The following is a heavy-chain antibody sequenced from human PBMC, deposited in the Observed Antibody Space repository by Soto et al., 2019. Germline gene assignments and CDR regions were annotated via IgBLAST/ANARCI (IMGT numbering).Heavy chain of an antibody. V-gene: IGHV4-39*01. J-gene: IGHJ6*03. Sequence: PSETLSLTCTVSGGSISSSSYYWGWIRQPPGKGLEWIGSIYYSGSTYYNPSLKSRVTISVDTSKNQFSLKLSSVTAADTAVYYCARHGGTSDYYYYYYMDVWDKGTTVTVSS. CDR1: GGSISSSSYY. CDR3: ARHGGTSDYYYYYYMDV. CDR2: IYYSGST. D-gene: IGHD3-16*01.